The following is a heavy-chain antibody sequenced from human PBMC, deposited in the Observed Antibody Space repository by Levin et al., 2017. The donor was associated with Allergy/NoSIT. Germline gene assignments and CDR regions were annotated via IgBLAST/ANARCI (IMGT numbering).Heavy chain of an antibody. CDR2: VSYDANTK. D-gene: IGHD3-16*01. V-gene: IGHV3-30-3*01. CDR3: ARDLGGLGVGYFDY. CDR1: GFTFNRSP. Sequence: SLKISCAASGFTFNRSPMHWVRQAPGKGLEWVAVVSYDANTKYYANSVRGRFTISRDNSNNTLSLQMNSLRAEDTAVYYCARDLGGLGVGYFDYWGQGTLVTVSS. J-gene: IGHJ4*02.